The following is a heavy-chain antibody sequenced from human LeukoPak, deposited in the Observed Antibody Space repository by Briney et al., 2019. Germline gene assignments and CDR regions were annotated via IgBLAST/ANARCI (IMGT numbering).Heavy chain of an antibody. J-gene: IGHJ4*02. CDR3: ARRKVVTLNY. CDR1: GGSFSGYY. CDR2: INHSGST. D-gene: IGHD3-22*01. Sequence: SETLSLTCAVYGGSFSGYYWSWIRQPPGKGLEWIGEINHSGSTNYNPSLKSRVTISVDTSKNQFSLKLSSVTAADTAVYYCARRKVVTLNYWGQGTLVTVSS. V-gene: IGHV4-34*01.